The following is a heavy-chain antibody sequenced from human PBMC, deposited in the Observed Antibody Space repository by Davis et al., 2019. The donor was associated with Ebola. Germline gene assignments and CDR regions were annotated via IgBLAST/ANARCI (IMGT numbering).Heavy chain of an antibody. Sequence: GESLKISCEVSGFMFSSFLMTWVRQAPGKGLEWVSAISGSGGSTYYADSVKGRFTISRDNSKNTLYLQMNSLRAEDTAVYYCARDASSYFDWLLPDYWGQGTLVTVSS. J-gene: IGHJ4*02. V-gene: IGHV3-23*01. D-gene: IGHD3-9*01. CDR2: ISGSGGST. CDR3: ARDASSYFDWLLPDY. CDR1: GFMFSSFL.